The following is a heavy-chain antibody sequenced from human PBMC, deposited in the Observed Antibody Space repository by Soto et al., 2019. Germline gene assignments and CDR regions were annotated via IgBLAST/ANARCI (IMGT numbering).Heavy chain of an antibody. V-gene: IGHV4-34*01. CDR2: INHSGST. D-gene: IGHD6-13*01. CDR3: ARVGWKAAVDY. J-gene: IGHJ4*02. CDR1: GGSVSGYY. Sequence: QVQLQQLGAGLLKPSETLSLTCAGYGGSVSGYYWSCLRQPPGKGLEWIGEINHSGSTNYNPSLKSPVTISVFTAKNPCALKLRSVTGVDTAVYYCARVGWKAAVDYWGQGTLVTVS.